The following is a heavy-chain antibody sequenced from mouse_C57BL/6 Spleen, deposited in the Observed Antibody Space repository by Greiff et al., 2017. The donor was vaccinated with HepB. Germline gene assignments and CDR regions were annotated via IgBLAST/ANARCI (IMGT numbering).Heavy chain of an antibody. V-gene: IGHV1-76*01. D-gene: IGHD3-1*01. CDR2: IYPGSGNT. CDR1: GYTFTDYY. CDR3: ARLGLPYYFDY. J-gene: IGHJ2*01. Sequence: VQLQQSGAELVRPGASVKLSCKASGYTFTDYYINWVKQRPGQGLEWIARIYPGSGNTYYNEKFKGKATLTAEKSSSTAYMQLSSLTSEDSAVYCCARLGLPYYFDYWGQGTTLTVSS.